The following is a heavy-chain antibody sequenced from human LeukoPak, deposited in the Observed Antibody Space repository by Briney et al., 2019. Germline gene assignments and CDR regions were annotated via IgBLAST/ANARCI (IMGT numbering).Heavy chain of an antibody. CDR2: MKQDGSEK. Sequence: QTGGSLRLSCAASGFTVSSNYMSWVRQAPGKGLEWVANMKQDGSEKYYVDSVKGRFTISRDNVKNSLYLQMNSLRAEDTAVYYCARGYSYGYYFDYWGQGTLVTVSS. J-gene: IGHJ4*02. V-gene: IGHV3-7*04. D-gene: IGHD5-18*01. CDR1: GFTVSSNY. CDR3: ARGYSYGYYFDY.